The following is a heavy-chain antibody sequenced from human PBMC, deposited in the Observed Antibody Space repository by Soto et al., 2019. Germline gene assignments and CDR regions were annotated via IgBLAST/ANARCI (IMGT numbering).Heavy chain of an antibody. J-gene: IGHJ6*02. V-gene: IGHV1-3*01. Sequence: ASVKVSCKASGYTFTSYAMHWVRQAPGQSFEWMGWINAGNGNTKYSQKFQGRVTITSDTSVSTAHMELSSLRSEDTALYYCASRSSGWGSTTGYGMDVWGQGTTVTVSS. D-gene: IGHD6-19*01. CDR3: ASRSSGWGSTTGYGMDV. CDR1: GYTFTSYA. CDR2: INAGNGNT.